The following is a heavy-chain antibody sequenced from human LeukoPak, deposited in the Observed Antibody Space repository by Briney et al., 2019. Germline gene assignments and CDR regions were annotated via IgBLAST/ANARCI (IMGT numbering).Heavy chain of an antibody. CDR3: ARGYYDDSGYYYVDY. CDR2: IYYTGNT. CDR1: GGSISSYY. J-gene: IGHJ4*02. V-gene: IGHV4-59*01. D-gene: IGHD3-22*01. Sequence: PSETLSLTCTVSGGSISSYYWSWIRQPPGRGLEWFGYIYYTGNTNYNPSLKSRITMSVDTSKNQFSLKLSSVTAADTAVYYCARGYYDDSGYYYVDYWGQGTLVTVSS.